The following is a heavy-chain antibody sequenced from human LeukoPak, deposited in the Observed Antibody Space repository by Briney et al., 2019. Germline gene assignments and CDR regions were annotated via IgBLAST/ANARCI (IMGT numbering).Heavy chain of an antibody. D-gene: IGHD2/OR15-2a*01. CDR2: IIPIFGTA. V-gene: IGHV1-69*13. CDR3: ANTDGSLDY. CDR1: GGTFSSYA. J-gene: IGHJ4*02. Sequence: ASVKVSCKSSGGTFSSYAIIWVRQAPGQGLEWMGGIIPIFGTANYAQKFQGRVTITADESTSTAYMELSSLRSEDTAVYYCANTDGSLDYWGQGTLVTVSS.